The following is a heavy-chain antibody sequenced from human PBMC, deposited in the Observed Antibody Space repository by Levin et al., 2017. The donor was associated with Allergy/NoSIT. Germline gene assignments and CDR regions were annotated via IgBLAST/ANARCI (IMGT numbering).Heavy chain of an antibody. Sequence: GGSLRLSCVASGFTVSSNYMNWVRQAPGKGLEWVSVIYSGGSRYYADSVKGRFTISRDNSKNTVYLQMNSLRAEDTAVYYCARDSSGWSGYFDYWGQGTLVTVSS. V-gene: IGHV3-53*01. J-gene: IGHJ4*02. CDR3: ARDSSGWSGYFDY. D-gene: IGHD6-19*01. CDR1: GFTVSSNY. CDR2: IYSGGSR.